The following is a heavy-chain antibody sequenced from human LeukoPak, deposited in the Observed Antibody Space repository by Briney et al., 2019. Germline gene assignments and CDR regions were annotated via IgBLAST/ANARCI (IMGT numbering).Heavy chain of an antibody. Sequence: ASVKVSCKASGGTFSSYAISWVRQAPGQGLEWMGRIIPILGIANYAQKFQGRVTITADKSTSTAYMELSSLRSEGTAVYYCARGGVGSSTSSFNWFDPWGQGTLVTVSS. CDR2: IIPILGIA. D-gene: IGHD2-2*01. J-gene: IGHJ5*02. V-gene: IGHV1-69*04. CDR3: ARGGVGSSTSSFNWFDP. CDR1: GGTFSSYA.